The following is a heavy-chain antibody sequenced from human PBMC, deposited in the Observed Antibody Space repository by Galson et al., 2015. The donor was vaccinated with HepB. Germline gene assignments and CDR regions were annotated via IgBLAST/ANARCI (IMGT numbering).Heavy chain of an antibody. V-gene: IGHV1-2*06. J-gene: IGHJ6*03. Sequence: SVKVSCKASGYTLTGYYMHWVRQAPGQGLEWMGRINPNSGGTNYAQKFQGRVTMTRDTSISTAYMELSRLRSDDTAVYYCSRDGRPPYYYYMDVWGKGTTVTVSS. CDR3: SRDGRPPYYYYMDV. CDR2: INPNSGGT. CDR1: GYTLTGYY. D-gene: IGHD1-26*01.